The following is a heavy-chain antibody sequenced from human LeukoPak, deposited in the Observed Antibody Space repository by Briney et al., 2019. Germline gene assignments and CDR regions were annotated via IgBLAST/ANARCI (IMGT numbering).Heavy chain of an antibody. CDR2: ISTTSSNI. V-gene: IGHV3-48*01. D-gene: IGHD3-3*01. J-gene: IGHJ4*02. CDR1: GFTFTTYN. CDR3: SRDGGFWSAYPLDY. Sequence: HPGGSLRLSCAASGFTFTTYNMNWVRQAPGKGLEWVSYISTTSSNIYYADSVEGRFTISRDNAKNLLYLQMDSLRGEDTAVYYCSRDGGFWSAYPLDYWGQGTLVTVSS.